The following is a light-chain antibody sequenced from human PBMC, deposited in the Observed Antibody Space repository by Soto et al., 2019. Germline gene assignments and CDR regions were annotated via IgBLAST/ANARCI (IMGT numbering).Light chain of an antibody. CDR3: LLSLGRHGQM. CDR1: TGPDTTAFY. CDR2: STT. J-gene: IGLJ3*02. Sequence: QAVVTQEPSLTVSPGGTVTLTFASSTGPDTTAFYPNWLQQKPGQAPRPLIYSTTKRYSWTPARLSGSLLGGKAALTLSGAQPEVGACYCCLLSLGRHGQMFGGGTKLTVL. V-gene: IGLV7-43*01.